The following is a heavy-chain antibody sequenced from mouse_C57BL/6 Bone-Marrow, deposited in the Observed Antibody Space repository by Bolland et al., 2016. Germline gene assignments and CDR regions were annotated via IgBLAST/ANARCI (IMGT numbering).Heavy chain of an antibody. CDR3: ARDRAMVMATGYYAMDY. D-gene: IGHD2-2*01. J-gene: IGHJ4*01. V-gene: IGHV1-72*01. Sequence: GTKYNEKFKSKATLTVDKPSSTAYMQLSSLSSEDSAVYYCARDRAMVMATGYYAMDYWGQGTS. CDR2: GT.